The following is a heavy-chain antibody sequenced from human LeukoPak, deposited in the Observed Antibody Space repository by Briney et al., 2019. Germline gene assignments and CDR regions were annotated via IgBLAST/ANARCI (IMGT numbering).Heavy chain of an antibody. D-gene: IGHD3-22*01. CDR1: GYTFTSYY. Sequence: ASVKVSCKASGYTFTSYYMHWVRQAPGQGLEWMGIINPSGGSTSYAQKFQGRVTMTRDTSTSTVYMELSSLRSEDTAVYYCAISPAGVYDSSYYFDYWGQGTLVTVSS. CDR2: INPSGGST. CDR3: AISPAGVYDSSYYFDY. V-gene: IGHV1-46*01. J-gene: IGHJ4*02.